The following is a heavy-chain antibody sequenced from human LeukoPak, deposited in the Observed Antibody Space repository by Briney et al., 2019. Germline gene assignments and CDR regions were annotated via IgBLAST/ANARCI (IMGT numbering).Heavy chain of an antibody. J-gene: IGHJ4*02. CDR3: AKGGVLRYLDWLLYIY. Sequence: GGSLRLSCAASGFTFSSYAMSWVRQAPGKGLEWVSAISGSGGSTYYADSVKGRFTISRDNAKNTLYLQMNSLRAEDTAVYYCAKGGVLRYLDWLLYIYWGQGTPVTVSS. CDR1: GFTFSSYA. D-gene: IGHD3-9*01. CDR2: ISGSGGST. V-gene: IGHV3-23*01.